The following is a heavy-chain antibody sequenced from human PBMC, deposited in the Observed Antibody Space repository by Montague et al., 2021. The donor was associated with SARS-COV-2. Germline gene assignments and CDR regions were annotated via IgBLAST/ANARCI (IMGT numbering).Heavy chain of an antibody. CDR1: GGCISSADHY. V-gene: IGHV4-39*01. D-gene: IGHD2-8*01. CDR2: IYYTGRT. J-gene: IGHJ4*02. Sequence: SETLSLTCTILGGCISSADHYCTWLRQSPGNGLEWIGSIYYTGRTYYNPSLRSRVSFSMDTSKNHFSLSLSSVTVADTAVYFCARQLPSYCATNKCYPYYFDGWGQGALVTVSS. CDR3: ARQLPSYCATNKCYPYYFDG.